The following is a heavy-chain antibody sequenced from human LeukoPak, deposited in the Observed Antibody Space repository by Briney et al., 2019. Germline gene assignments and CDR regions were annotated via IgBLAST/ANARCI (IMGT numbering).Heavy chain of an antibody. J-gene: IGHJ4*02. V-gene: IGHV4-59*01. CDR3: ARDKRGPILY. CDR1: GGSISSYY. CDR2: IYYSGST. D-gene: IGHD5-12*01. Sequence: SETLSLTCTVSGGSISSYYWSWIRQPPGKGLEWIGYIYYSGSTNYNPSLKSRVTISVDTSKNQFSLKLSSVTAADTAVYYCARDKRGPILYRGQGTLVTVSS.